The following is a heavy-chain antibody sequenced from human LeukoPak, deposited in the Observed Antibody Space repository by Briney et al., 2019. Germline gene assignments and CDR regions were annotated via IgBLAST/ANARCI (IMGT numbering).Heavy chain of an antibody. CDR2: ISYDGSNK. CDR3: ARDPDYGDPY. D-gene: IGHD4/OR15-4a*01. Sequence: HPGGSLRLSCAASGFTFRSYAMSWVRQAPGKGLEWVAVISYDGSNKYYADSVKGRFTISRVNAKNSLYLQMNSLRPDDTAVYYCARDPDYGDPYWGQGTLVTVSS. J-gene: IGHJ4*02. CDR1: GFTFRSYA. V-gene: IGHV3-30*04.